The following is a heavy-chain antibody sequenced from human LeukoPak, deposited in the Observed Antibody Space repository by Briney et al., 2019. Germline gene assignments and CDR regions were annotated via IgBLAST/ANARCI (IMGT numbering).Heavy chain of an antibody. Sequence: GGSLRLSCAASGFTFSSYSMNGVRQAPGKGLEWVSYISSSSSSTIYYADSVKGRFTISRDNAKNSLYLQMNSLRAEDTAVYYCARDLRPSSGWYWRYYYYGMDVWGQGTTVTVSS. V-gene: IGHV3-48*01. CDR3: ARDLRPSSGWYWRYYYYGMDV. CDR1: GFTFSSYS. CDR2: ISSSSSSTI. D-gene: IGHD6-19*01. J-gene: IGHJ6*02.